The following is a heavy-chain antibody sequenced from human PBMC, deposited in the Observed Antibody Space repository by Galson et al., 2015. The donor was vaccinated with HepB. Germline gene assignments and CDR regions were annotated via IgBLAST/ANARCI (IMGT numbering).Heavy chain of an antibody. Sequence: SGAEVKKPGESLRLSCAASGFTFGDYAMSWFRQAPGKGLEWVGLIRSKTYGETTDYAASVKGRFTISRDDSKSIAYLQMNSLKTEDTAVYYCSRDGLGYCRSTSCSYYFDYWGQGTLVTVSS. CDR2: IRSKTYGETT. D-gene: IGHD2-2*01. CDR1: GFTFGDYA. J-gene: IGHJ4*02. V-gene: IGHV3-49*05. CDR3: SRDGLGYCRSTSCSYYFDY.